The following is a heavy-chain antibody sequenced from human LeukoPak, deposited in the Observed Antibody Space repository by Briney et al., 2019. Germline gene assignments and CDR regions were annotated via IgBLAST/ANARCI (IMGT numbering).Heavy chain of an antibody. J-gene: IGHJ5*02. CDR2: INHSGST. CDR3: AKSKPLSLVGARWFDP. CDR1: GGSFSGYY. D-gene: IGHD1-26*01. Sequence: SETLSLTCAVYGGSFSGYYWSWIRQPLGKGLEWIGEINHSGSTNYNPSLKSRVTISVDTSKNQFSLKLSSVTAADTAVYYCAKSKPLSLVGARWFDPWGQGTLVTVSS. V-gene: IGHV4-34*01.